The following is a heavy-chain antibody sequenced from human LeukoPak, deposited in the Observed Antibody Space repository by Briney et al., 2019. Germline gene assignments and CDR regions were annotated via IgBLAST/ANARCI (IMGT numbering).Heavy chain of an antibody. Sequence: QAGGSLRLSCEASGFTFSTYPMHWVRQAPDKGLEWVAMISHHGSNEYYADSVKGRLTISRDNSKNTVYLQMNNPRVEDTAIYYCARVHDTTGYYHYFDSWGQGTLVTVSS. CDR1: GFTFSTYP. J-gene: IGHJ4*02. CDR2: ISHHGSNE. CDR3: ARVHDTTGYYHYFDS. V-gene: IGHV3-30*14. D-gene: IGHD3-9*01.